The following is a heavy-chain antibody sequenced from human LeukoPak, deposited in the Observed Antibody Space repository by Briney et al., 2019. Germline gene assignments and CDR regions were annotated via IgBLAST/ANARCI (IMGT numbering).Heavy chain of an antibody. CDR3: ATDEGKVVPAASFDY. Sequence: PGGSLRLSCAASGFTFSSYSMNWVRQAPGKGLEWVSFISSSRSYIYYADSVKGRFTISRDNAKNSLYLQMNSLRAEDTALYHCATDEGKVVPAASFDYWGQGTLVTVSS. D-gene: IGHD2-2*01. CDR2: ISSSRSYI. J-gene: IGHJ4*02. V-gene: IGHV3-21*04. CDR1: GFTFSSYS.